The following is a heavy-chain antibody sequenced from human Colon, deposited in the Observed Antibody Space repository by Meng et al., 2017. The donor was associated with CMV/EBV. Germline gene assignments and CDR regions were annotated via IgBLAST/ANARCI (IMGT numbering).Heavy chain of an antibody. CDR1: GFTFSRNA. CDR3: TRERVSSGKYYRVPEGGMDV. Sequence: GGSLRLSCAASGFTFSRNAVHWVRQAPGKGLEWVAVISYDGSNKYYADPVKGRFTISRDNSKNTLYLQMNTLRAEDTAVYSCTRERVSSGKYYRVPEGGMDVWGQGTTVTVSS. V-gene: IGHV3-30*04. J-gene: IGHJ6*02. D-gene: IGHD3-22*01. CDR2: ISYDGSNK.